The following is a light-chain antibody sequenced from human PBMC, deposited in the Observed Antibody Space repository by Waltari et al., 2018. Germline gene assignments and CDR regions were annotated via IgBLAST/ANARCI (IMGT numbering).Light chain of an antibody. J-gene: IGKJ2*02. V-gene: IGKV1-5*03. CDR3: QQYFSGCT. CDR1: QSIVSW. CDR2: KAS. Sequence: DIQMTQSPSTLSASVGDRVTITCRASQSIVSWVAWYQQKPGKAPKLLIDKASSLQSGVPSTFSGSGSGTDFTLTISSLKPDDFATYYCQQYFSGCTFGQGTNLEIK.